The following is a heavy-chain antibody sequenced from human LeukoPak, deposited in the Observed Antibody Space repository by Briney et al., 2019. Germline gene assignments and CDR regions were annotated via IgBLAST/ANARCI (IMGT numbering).Heavy chain of an antibody. Sequence: GGSLRLSCAASGFTFSTYSMNWVRQAPGKGLEWVSSISSSSSYIYYADSVKGRFTISRDNAKNSLYLQMNSLRADDTAVYYCARGMQLWITGSNDAFDIWGQGTMVTVSS. D-gene: IGHD5-18*01. CDR3: ARGMQLWITGSNDAFDI. V-gene: IGHV3-21*04. CDR2: ISSSSSYI. J-gene: IGHJ3*02. CDR1: GFTFSTYS.